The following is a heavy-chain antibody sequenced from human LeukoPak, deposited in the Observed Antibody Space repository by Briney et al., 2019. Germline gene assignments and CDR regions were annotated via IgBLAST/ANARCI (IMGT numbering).Heavy chain of an antibody. CDR2: IKQDGSEK. Sequence: PGGSLRLSCAASGFTFSSYWVSWVRQAPGKGLEWVANIKQDGSEKYYVDSVKGRFTISRDNAKNSLYLQMNSLRAEDTAVYYCAREGIAVADGAFDIWGQGTMVTVSS. CDR1: GFTFSSYW. D-gene: IGHD6-19*01. CDR3: AREGIAVADGAFDI. J-gene: IGHJ3*02. V-gene: IGHV3-7*04.